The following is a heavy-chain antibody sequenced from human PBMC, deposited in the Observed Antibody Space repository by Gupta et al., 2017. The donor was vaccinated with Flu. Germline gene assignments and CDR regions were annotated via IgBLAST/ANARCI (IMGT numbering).Heavy chain of an antibody. V-gene: IGHV1-69*06. CDR2: IIPIFGTA. Sequence: QVQLVQSGAEVKKPGSSVKVSCKASGGTFSSYAISWVRQAPGQGLEWMGGIIPIFGTANYAQKFQGRVTITADKATSTAYMELSRLRAEDTAVDYCAREKRGTAQPYCGGDGYADYYYGMDVGGQGTTVTVSS. J-gene: IGHJ6*02. CDR3: AREKRGTAQPYCGGDGYADYYYGMDV. D-gene: IGHD2-21*02. CDR1: GGTFSSYA.